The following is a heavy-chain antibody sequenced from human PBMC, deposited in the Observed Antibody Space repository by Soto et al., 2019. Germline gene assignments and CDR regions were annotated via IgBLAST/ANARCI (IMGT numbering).Heavy chain of an antibody. CDR2: IKSKTDGETT. D-gene: IGHD2-2*01. J-gene: IGHJ4*02. Sequence: VPLVESGGGLIKPGGSLRLSCAASGFTFSNAWMVWVRQAPGKGLEWIGLIKSKTDGETTAYAAPVKGRFTISRDDSKNTVYLQMDSLKAEDTGVYYCTTEEIVSAGIYFDYWGQGTLVTVSS. CDR1: GFTFSNAW. CDR3: TTEEIVSAGIYFDY. V-gene: IGHV3-15*01.